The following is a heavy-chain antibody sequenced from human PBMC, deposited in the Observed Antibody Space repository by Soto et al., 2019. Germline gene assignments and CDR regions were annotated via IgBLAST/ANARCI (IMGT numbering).Heavy chain of an antibody. J-gene: IGHJ1*01. CDR2: ISGSGGST. CDR3: ALPIAGSGSYYTHNAEYFQH. Sequence: EVQLLESGGGLVQPGGSLRLSCAASGFTFSSYAMSWVRQAPGKGLEWVSAISGSGGSTYYADSGKGRFTISRDNSNNTLYLQMNSLRAEDTAVYYCALPIAGSGSYYTHNAEYFQHWCPGTLVTVSS. V-gene: IGHV3-23*01. CDR1: GFTFSSYA. D-gene: IGHD3-10*01.